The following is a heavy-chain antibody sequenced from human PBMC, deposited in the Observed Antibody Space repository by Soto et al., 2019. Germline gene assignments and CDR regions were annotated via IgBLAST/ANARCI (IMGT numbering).Heavy chain of an antibody. J-gene: IGHJ4*02. CDR1: GFTFSSHG. CDR2: ISSSGSSI. D-gene: IGHD5-18*01. CDR3: ARLRGYGPFDY. Sequence: DVQLVESGGGLVQPGGSLRLSCAASGFTFSSHGMSWVRQAPGKGLESVSYISSSGSSIYHADSVKGRFTISRDNAKNSLFIQLNTLSEDVTSVYYYARLRGYGPFDYWGQGTLVTVSS. V-gene: IGHV3-48*02.